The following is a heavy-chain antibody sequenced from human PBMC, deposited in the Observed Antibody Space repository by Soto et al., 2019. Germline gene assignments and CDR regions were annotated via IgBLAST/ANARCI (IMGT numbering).Heavy chain of an antibody. Sequence: GGSLRLSCAASGFTFSNYGMHWVRQAPGKGLEWVAVIWHDGFNKFYGDSVKGRFAISRDNSQNALYLQMSSLRADDTALYYCARDDGKAVTSTGYFDYWGQGTPVTVSS. CDR2: IWHDGFNK. CDR3: ARDDGKAVTSTGYFDY. D-gene: IGHD6-19*01. J-gene: IGHJ4*02. CDR1: GFTFSNYG. V-gene: IGHV3-33*01.